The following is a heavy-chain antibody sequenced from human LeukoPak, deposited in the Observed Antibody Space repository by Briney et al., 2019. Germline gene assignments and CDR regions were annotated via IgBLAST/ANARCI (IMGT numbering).Heavy chain of an antibody. V-gene: IGHV3-23*01. CDR2: ISGSGGST. Sequence: GGSLRLSCAASGFTFSSYAMSWVRQAPGKGLEWVSAISGSGGSTYYADSVKGRFTISRGNYKNTLYLQMNSLRAEDTAVYYCAARYGGNLNYAFDIWGQGTMVTVSS. CDR1: GFTFSSYA. J-gene: IGHJ3*02. CDR3: AARYGGNLNYAFDI. D-gene: IGHD4-23*01.